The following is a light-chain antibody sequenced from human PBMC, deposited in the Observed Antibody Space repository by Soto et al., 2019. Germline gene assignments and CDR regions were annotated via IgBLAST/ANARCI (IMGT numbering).Light chain of an antibody. CDR1: QSVSSN. V-gene: IGKV3-15*01. J-gene: IGKJ1*01. CDR3: QQYNNWPQT. CDR2: GAS. Sequence: EIVMTQSPATLSVSPGERATLSCRASQSVSSNLAWYQQKPGQAPRLLIYGASTRATGIPARFSGSGSGTDFTLTIRSLQSEDFAVYYCQQYNNWPQTFGQGTKVEIK.